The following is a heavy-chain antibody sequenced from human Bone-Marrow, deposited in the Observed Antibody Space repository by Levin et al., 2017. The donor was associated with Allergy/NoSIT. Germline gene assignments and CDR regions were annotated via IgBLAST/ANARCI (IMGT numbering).Heavy chain of an antibody. J-gene: IGHJ3*01. Sequence: LSLTCAASRFTFGSYALHWVRQAPGKGLEWVALISYDGGNKYYADSVQGRFLISRDNSKNTLYLQLSSLRTEDTAVYFCARDLGDGYNAWGAFDVWGQGTMVTVSS. D-gene: IGHD5-24*01. CDR2: ISYDGGNK. CDR3: ARDLGDGYNAWGAFDV. V-gene: IGHV3-30*04. CDR1: RFTFGSYA.